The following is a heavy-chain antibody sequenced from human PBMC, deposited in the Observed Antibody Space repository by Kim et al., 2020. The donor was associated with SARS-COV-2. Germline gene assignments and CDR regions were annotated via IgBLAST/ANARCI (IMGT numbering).Heavy chain of an antibody. CDR3: ASSITMVRGSTGGWFDP. CDR2: ISSSSSTI. J-gene: IGHJ5*02. CDR1: GFTFSSYS. Sequence: GGSLRLSCAASGFTFSSYSMNWVRQAPGKGLEWVSYISSSSSTIYYADSVKGRFTISRDNAKNSLYLQMNSLRDEDTAVYYCASSITMVRGSTGGWFDPWGQGTLVTVSS. D-gene: IGHD3-10*01. V-gene: IGHV3-48*02.